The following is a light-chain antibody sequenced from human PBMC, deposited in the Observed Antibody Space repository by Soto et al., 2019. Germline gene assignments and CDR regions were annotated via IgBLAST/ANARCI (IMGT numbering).Light chain of an antibody. J-gene: IGKJ1*01. CDR2: GAS. CDR3: QQNNNWPRT. CDR1: QSVSRS. Sequence: EIVLTQFPATLSVSPGDRATLSCRASQSVSRSLAWYQQKPGQAPRLLIYGASTRATGIPARFSGSGSGTEFTLTISSLQSEDFAVYYCQQNNNWPRTFGQGTKV. V-gene: IGKV3-15*01.